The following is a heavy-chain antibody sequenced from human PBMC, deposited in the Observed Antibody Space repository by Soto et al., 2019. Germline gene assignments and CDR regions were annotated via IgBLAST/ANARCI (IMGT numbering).Heavy chain of an antibody. Sequence: QVRLQESGPGLVKPSETLSLSCLVSGDSVGNGPYYWSWIRQSPGEGLEWIAYIYYSGSTNVNPSLESRVNISIVRSKNRFFLELRAVTAADAAVYFCARVGSSCHSGGFYYYYGLGVWGQGTTV. J-gene: IGHJ6*02. V-gene: IGHV4-61*01. CDR2: IYYSGST. CDR1: GDSVGNGPYY. D-gene: IGHD1-26*01. CDR3: ARVGSSCHSGGFYYYYGLGV.